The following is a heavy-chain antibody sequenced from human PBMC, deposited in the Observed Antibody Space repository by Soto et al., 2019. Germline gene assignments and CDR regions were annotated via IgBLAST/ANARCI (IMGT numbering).Heavy chain of an antibody. J-gene: IGHJ4*02. CDR2: ISYDGSDK. Sequence: QVELVESGGGVVQPGTSLRLSCVASGIDFRIHGLHWVRQGPGEGLEWVAYISYDGSDKYYGDSVRGRFTISRDNSKNTLYLQMASLRAEDTAVYSCATQLTNWPPMIAYWGQGTRVTVSS. CDR3: ATQLTNWPPMIAY. V-gene: IGHV3-30*03. D-gene: IGHD1-1*01. CDR1: GIDFRIHG.